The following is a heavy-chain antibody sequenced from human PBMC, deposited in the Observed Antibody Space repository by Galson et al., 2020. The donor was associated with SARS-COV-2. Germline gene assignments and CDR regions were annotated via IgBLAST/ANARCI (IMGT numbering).Heavy chain of an antibody. CDR3: ATQNFDF. V-gene: IGHV3-23*01. Sequence: ESLKISCAASGFTLSNYAMTWFRRAPGKGLEWVSTLMHNDGAAYYADSVKGRFIVSRDNSKNTLYLQMDNVRVEESAIYYCATQNFDFWGQGTLVTVSS. CDR2: LMHNDGAA. CDR1: GFTLSNYA. J-gene: IGHJ4*02.